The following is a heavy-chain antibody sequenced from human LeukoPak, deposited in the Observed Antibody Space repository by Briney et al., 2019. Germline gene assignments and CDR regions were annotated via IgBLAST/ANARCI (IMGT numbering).Heavy chain of an antibody. J-gene: IGHJ3*01. CDR2: IYPGDSDT. CDR3: ARPLDSSTSTCAFDL. V-gene: IGHV5-51*01. D-gene: IGHD6-13*01. Sequence: GESLKISCKGSGYSFTSYWIGWVRQMPGKGLEWMGIIYPGDSDTRYSPSFQGQVTISVDKSTTTAYLQWSTLKASDTALYYCARPLDSSTSTCAFDLWGQGTMVTVSS. CDR1: GYSFTSYW.